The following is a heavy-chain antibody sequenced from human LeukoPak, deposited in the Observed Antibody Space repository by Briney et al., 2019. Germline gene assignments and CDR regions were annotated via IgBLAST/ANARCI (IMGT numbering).Heavy chain of an antibody. V-gene: IGHV4-38-2*02. CDR1: GGSISSYY. J-gene: IGHJ4*02. D-gene: IGHD4-23*01. CDR3: ARVSGDYGGNHFDY. CDR2: IYHSGST. Sequence: SETLSLTCTVSGGSISSYYWGWIRQPPGKGLEWIGSIYHSGSTYYNPSLKSRVTISVDTSKNQFSLKLSSVTAADTAVYYCARVSGDYGGNHFDYWGQGTLVTVSS.